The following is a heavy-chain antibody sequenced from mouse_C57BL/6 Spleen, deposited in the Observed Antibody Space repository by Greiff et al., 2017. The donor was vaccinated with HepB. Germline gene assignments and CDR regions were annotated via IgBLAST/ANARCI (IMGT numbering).Heavy chain of an antibody. CDR3: AREELDFDY. CDR2: IYPGSGNT. V-gene: IGHV1-76*01. Sequence: VQLQQSGAELVRPGASVKLSCKASGYTFTDYYINWVKQRPGQGLEWIARIYPGSGNTYYNEKFKGKATLTAEKSSSTAYMQLSSLTSEDSAVYFCAREELDFDYWGQGTTLTVSS. CDR1: GYTFTDYY. J-gene: IGHJ2*01.